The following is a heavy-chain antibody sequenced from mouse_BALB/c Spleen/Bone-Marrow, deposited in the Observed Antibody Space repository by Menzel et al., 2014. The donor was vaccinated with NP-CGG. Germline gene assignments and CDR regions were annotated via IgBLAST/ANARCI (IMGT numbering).Heavy chain of an antibody. D-gene: IGHD2-3*01. CDR2: SRNKANDYTT. J-gene: IGHJ4*01. Sequence: EVRVVESGGGLVQPGGSLRLSCATSGFTFSDLYMEWVRQPPGKRLEWIAASRNKANDYTTEYSASVKGRFIVSRDTSQSILYLQMNALRAEDTAIYYCARDPRWLLAMDNWGQGTSVTVSS. CDR1: GFTFSDLY. CDR3: ARDPRWLLAMDN. V-gene: IGHV7-1*02.